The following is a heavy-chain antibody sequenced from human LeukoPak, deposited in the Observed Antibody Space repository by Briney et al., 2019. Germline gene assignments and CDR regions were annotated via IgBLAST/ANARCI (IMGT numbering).Heavy chain of an antibody. CDR1: GFTFDSYT. V-gene: IGHV3-23*01. J-gene: IGHJ4*02. Sequence: GGSLRLSCAASGFTFDSYTMVWVRLAPGSGLEWVSAITGSGGDSYHADSVKGRFTVSRDNSKNTLFLQINSLRVEDTALYYCARGVSGWPYYLDFWGQGTLVTVSS. CDR3: ARGVSGWPYYLDF. CDR2: ITGSGGDS. D-gene: IGHD6-25*01.